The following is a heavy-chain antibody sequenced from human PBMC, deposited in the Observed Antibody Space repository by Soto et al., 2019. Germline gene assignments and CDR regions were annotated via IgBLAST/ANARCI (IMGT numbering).Heavy chain of an antibody. CDR1: GFTFDDYA. V-gene: IGHV3-9*01. CDR2: ISWNSGSI. CDR3: AKDISPQLWFGESGAFDI. Sequence: EVQLVESGGGLVQPGRSLRLSCAASGFTFDDYAMHWVRQAPGKGLEWVSGISWNSGSIGYADSVKGRFTISRDNAKNSLYLQMNSLRAEDTALYYCAKDISPQLWFGESGAFDIWDQGTMVTVSS. D-gene: IGHD3-10*01. J-gene: IGHJ3*02.